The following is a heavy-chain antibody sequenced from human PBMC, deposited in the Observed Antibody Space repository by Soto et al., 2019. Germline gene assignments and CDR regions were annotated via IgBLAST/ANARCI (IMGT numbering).Heavy chain of an antibody. CDR3: ARDVRSHDYGHYYYGMDV. CDR2: ISIYNGNT. D-gene: IGHD4-17*01. J-gene: IGHJ6*02. Sequence: QVQLVQSGAEVNKPGASVKVSCKASGYTFTSYGISWVRQAPGQGLEWMGWISIYNGNTNYAQKLQGRVTMTTDTSTSTAYMELRSQRSDDTAVYYCARDVRSHDYGHYYYGMDVWGQGTTVTVSS. V-gene: IGHV1-18*01. CDR1: GYTFTSYG.